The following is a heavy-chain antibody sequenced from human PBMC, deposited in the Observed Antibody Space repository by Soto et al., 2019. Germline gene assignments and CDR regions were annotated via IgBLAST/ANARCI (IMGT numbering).Heavy chain of an antibody. CDR2: IHDSGST. Sequence: QVQLQESGPGLVKPSQTLSLTCTVSGGSISSGDYYWSWIRQPPGKGLEWIGYIHDSGSTYHNPSLQSRLTISVDTSKNQFSLKLSSVSAADTAVYYCGRAHRYLQQLVHYYYSMDVWGQGTTVTVSS. J-gene: IGHJ6*02. CDR3: GRAHRYLQQLVHYYYSMDV. V-gene: IGHV4-30-4*01. D-gene: IGHD6-13*01. CDR1: GGSISSGDYY.